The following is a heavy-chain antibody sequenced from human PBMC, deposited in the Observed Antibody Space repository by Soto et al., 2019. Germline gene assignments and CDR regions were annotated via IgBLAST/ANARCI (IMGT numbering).Heavy chain of an antibody. CDR2: IDPSDSYT. CDR3: ARHILIFGVVQAPSYYYYGMDV. D-gene: IGHD3-3*01. CDR1: GYSFTSYW. Sequence: PXECLKLSWKCSGYSFTSYWISLVLQMPGKGLEWMGRIDPSDSYTNYSPSFQGHVTISADKSISTAYLQWSSLKASDTAMYYCARHILIFGVVQAPSYYYYGMDVWGQGTTVTVSS. V-gene: IGHV5-10-1*01. J-gene: IGHJ6*02.